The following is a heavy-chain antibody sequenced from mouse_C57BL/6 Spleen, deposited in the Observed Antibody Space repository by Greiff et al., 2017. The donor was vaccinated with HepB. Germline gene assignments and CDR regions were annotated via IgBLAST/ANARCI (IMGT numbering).Heavy chain of an antibody. CDR1: GYTFTSYW. CDR2: IHPNSGST. D-gene: IGHD1-1*01. CDR3: ARKTRYYYGSSYGYFDV. J-gene: IGHJ1*03. Sequence: QVQLQQPGAELVKPGASVKLSCKASGYTFTSYWMHWVKQRPGQGLEWIGMIHPNSGSTNYNEKFKSKATLTVDKSSSTAYMQLSSLTSEESAVYYCARKTRYYYGSSYGYFDVWGTGTTVTVSS. V-gene: IGHV1-64*01.